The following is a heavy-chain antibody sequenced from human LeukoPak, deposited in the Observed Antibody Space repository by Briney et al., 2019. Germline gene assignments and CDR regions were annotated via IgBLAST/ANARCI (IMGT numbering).Heavy chain of an antibody. D-gene: IGHD4-17*01. CDR3: AAGRPYGLLDY. CDR1: GPSVTELS. CDR2: FDVIDSET. V-gene: IGHV1-24*01. Sequence: GASVTVSCTVSGPSVTELSLYWVRQAPGKGLQWMGGFDVIDSETFYAQKFQGRVTMTEDSSTDTAYMELRSLTSDDTALYYCAAGRPYGLLDYWGQGTLVTVSS. J-gene: IGHJ4*02.